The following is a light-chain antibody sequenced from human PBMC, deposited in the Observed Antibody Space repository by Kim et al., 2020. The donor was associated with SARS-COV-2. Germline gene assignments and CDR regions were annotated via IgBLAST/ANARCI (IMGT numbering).Light chain of an antibody. CDR3: QHGT. Sequence: EIVLTQSPATLSLSPGERATLSCRASQSVSSSLAWYQQKPGQAPRLLIYDASNRATGIPARFSGSGSGTDFTLSISSLEPEDFAVYYCQHGTFGQGTKVEIK. J-gene: IGKJ1*01. CDR2: DAS. V-gene: IGKV3-11*01. CDR1: QSVSSS.